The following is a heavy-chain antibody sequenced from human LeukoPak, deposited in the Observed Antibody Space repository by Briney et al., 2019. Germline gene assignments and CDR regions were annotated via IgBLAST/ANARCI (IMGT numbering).Heavy chain of an antibody. D-gene: IGHD3-3*01. CDR2: ISSSSSYI. CDR3: ARGSVRFLEWLFRDY. V-gene: IGHV3-21*01. J-gene: IGHJ4*02. Sequence: GGSLRLSCAASGFTFSSYSMNWVRQAPGKGLEWVSSISSSSSYIYYADSVKGRFTISRDDAKNSLYLQMNSLRAEDTAVYYCARGSVRFLEWLFRDYWGQGTLVTVSS. CDR1: GFTFSSYS.